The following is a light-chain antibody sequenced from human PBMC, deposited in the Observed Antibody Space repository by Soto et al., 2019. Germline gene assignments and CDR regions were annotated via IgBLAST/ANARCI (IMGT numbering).Light chain of an antibody. J-gene: IGKJ4*01. CDR2: WAS. CDR1: QSVLYNSNSKNY. Sequence: DIVMTQSPDSLAVSLGDRATINCKSSQSVLYNSNSKNYLAWYQQKVGQPPKLLIYWASTRESGVPDRFSGSASGTDFTLTISNLQSEDVAVYYCQQYYSPPLTFGGGTKVDIK. CDR3: QQYYSPPLT. V-gene: IGKV4-1*01.